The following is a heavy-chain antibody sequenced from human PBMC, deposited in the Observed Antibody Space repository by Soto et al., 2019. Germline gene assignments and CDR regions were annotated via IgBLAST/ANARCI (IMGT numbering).Heavy chain of an antibody. CDR1: GGSFSGYY. CDR2: INHSGST. D-gene: IGHD3-10*01. Sequence: PSETLSLTCAVYGGSFSGYYWSWIRQPPGKGLEWIGEINHSGSTNYNPSLKSRVTISVDTPKNQFSLKLSSVTAADTAVYYCARDGVERGVIKHYYYGMEVWGKGTTVTVS. J-gene: IGHJ6*04. V-gene: IGHV4-34*01. CDR3: ARDGVERGVIKHYYYGMEV.